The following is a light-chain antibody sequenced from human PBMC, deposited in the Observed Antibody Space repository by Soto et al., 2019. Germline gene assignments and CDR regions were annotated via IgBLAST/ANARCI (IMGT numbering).Light chain of an antibody. J-gene: IGKJ1*01. CDR3: QQLNSYPLT. CDR2: AAS. V-gene: IGKV1-9*01. CDR1: QGIGSY. Sequence: DIQLTQSPSFLSASVGDRVTITCRASQGIGSYLAWYQQQPGKAPKLLIYAASTLQSGVPSRFSGSGSGTEFTLTISSLQPEDFATYYCQQLNSYPLTFGQGTKVEI.